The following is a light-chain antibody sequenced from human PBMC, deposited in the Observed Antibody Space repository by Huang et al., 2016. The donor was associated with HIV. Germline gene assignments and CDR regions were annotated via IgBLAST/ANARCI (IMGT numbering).Light chain of an antibody. V-gene: IGKV1-39*01. CDR2: GAS. J-gene: IGKJ1*01. Sequence: DVQMTQSPSSLSASVGDRVTITCRASQSISNFLNWYQQKPGKAPNLLIYGASRLQTGVPSRFIGSGSETDFSLTISSLQPEDFVTYYCLQTLNFPPTFGQGTKV. CDR1: QSISNF. CDR3: LQTLNFPPT.